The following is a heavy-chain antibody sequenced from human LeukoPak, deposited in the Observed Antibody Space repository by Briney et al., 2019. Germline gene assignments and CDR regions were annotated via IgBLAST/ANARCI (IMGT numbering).Heavy chain of an antibody. CDR3: ARVTIPGYSSGWYDY. CDR2: ISYDGSNK. J-gene: IGHJ4*02. V-gene: IGHV3-30*04. CDR1: GFTFSSYA. D-gene: IGHD6-19*01. Sequence: GRSLRPSCAASGFTFSSYAMHWVRQAPGKGLEWVAVISYDGSNKYYADSVKGRFTISRDNSKNTLYLQMNSLRAEDTAVYYCARVTIPGYSSGWYDYWGQGTLVTVSS.